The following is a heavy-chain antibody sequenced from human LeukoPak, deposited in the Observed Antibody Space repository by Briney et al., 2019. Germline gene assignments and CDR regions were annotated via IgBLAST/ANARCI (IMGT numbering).Heavy chain of an antibody. Sequence: PSETLSLTCTVSGASISSYYWSWIRQPPGKGLEWIGDIYYSGSIKYDPSLKGRVTMSVDTSKNQFSLKLSSVTAAGTAIYYCARENPSGYYNRPIDYWGQGTLVTVSS. CDR2: IYYSGSI. CDR1: GASISSYY. CDR3: ARENPSGYYNRPIDY. D-gene: IGHD3-22*01. J-gene: IGHJ4*02. V-gene: IGHV4-59*01.